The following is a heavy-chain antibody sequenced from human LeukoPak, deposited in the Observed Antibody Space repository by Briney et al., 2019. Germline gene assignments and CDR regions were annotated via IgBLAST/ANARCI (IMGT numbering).Heavy chain of an antibody. Sequence: PGGSLRLSCAAAGFTFSHYGMHWVRQAPGKGLEWVAYIASDGNYKDYADSVKGRFTISRDNSKNTLYLQMNSLRAEDTAVYYCAKDKQWLVPHTYYFDYWGQGTLVTVSS. CDR1: GFTFSHYG. CDR2: IASDGNYK. D-gene: IGHD6-19*01. V-gene: IGHV3-30*02. J-gene: IGHJ4*02. CDR3: AKDKQWLVPHTYYFDY.